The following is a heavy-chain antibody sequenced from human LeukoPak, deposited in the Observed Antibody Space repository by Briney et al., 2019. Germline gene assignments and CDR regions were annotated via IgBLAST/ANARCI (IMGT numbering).Heavy chain of an antibody. CDR1: GYRFTNYW. D-gene: IGHD6-19*01. J-gene: IGHJ4*02. CDR2: IYPGDSDT. CDR3: ARAERGQWLVTLDY. V-gene: IGHV5-51*01. Sequence: GESLKISCXGSGYRFTNYWIGWVRQMPGKGLEWMGIIYPGDSDTRYSPSFQGQVTISADKSISIAYLQWSSLKASDTAMYYCARAERGQWLVTLDYWGQGTLVTVSS.